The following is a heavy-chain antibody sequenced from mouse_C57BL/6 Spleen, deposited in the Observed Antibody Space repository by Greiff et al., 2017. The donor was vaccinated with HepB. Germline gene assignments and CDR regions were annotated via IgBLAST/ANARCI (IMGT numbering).Heavy chain of an antibody. CDR2: IHPNSGST. Sequence: QVQLQQPGAELVKPGASVKLSCKASGYTFTSYWMHWVKQRPGQGLEWIGMIHPNSGSTNYNEKFKSKATLTVDKSSSTAYMQLSSLTAEDSAVYDWARSLRDYFDYWGQGTTLTVSS. CDR3: ARSLRDYFDY. V-gene: IGHV1-64*01. J-gene: IGHJ2*01. D-gene: IGHD3-3*01. CDR1: GYTFTSYW.